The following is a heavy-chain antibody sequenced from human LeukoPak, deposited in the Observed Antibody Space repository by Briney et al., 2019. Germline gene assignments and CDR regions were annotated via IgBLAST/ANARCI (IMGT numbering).Heavy chain of an antibody. CDR1: GGPISSGDYY. CDR3: AGHSSSWYFDY. Sequence: TSETLSLTCTVSGGPISSGDYYWSWIRRPPGKGLEWIGYIYYSGSTYYSPSLKSRVTILVDTSKNQFSLKLSSVTAADTAVYYCAGHSSSWYFDYWGQGTLVTVSS. CDR2: IYYSGST. V-gene: IGHV4-30-4*01. D-gene: IGHD6-13*01. J-gene: IGHJ4*02.